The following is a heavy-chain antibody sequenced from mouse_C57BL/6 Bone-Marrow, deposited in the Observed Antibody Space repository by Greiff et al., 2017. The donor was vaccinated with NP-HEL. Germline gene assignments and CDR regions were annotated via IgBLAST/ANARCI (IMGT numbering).Heavy chain of an antibody. V-gene: IGHV5-4*01. CDR1: GFTFSSYA. CDR2: ISDGGSYT. CDR3: ARGSSGYVRGYFDY. D-gene: IGHD3-2*02. J-gene: IGHJ2*01. Sequence: EVQVVESGGGLVKPGGSLKLSCAASGFTFSSYAMSWVRQTPEKRLEWVATISDGGSYTYYPDNVKGRFTISRDNAKNNLYLQMSHLKSEDTAMYYCARGSSGYVRGYFDYWGQGTTLTVSS.